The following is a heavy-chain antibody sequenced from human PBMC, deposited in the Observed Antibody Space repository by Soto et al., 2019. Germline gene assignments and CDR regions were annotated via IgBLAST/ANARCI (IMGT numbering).Heavy chain of an antibody. J-gene: IGHJ4*02. D-gene: IGHD6-13*01. CDR1: GFTVSSNY. CDR2: IYSGGST. CDR3: VRGGIAAAAPYYFDY. V-gene: IGHV3-53*01. Sequence: GGSLRLSCAASGFTVSSNYMSWVRQAPGKGLEWVSVIYSGGSTYYADSVKGRFTISRDNSKNTLYLQMNSLRAEDTAVYYCVRGGIAAAAPYYFDYWGQGTLVTVSS.